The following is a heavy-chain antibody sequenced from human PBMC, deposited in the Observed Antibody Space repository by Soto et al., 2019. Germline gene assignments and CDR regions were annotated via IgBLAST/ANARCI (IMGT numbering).Heavy chain of an antibody. Sequence: GGSLRLSCAASGFTFSSYGMHWVRQAPGKGLEWVAVISYDGSNKYYADSVKGRFTIPRDNSKNTLYLQMNSLRAEDTAVYYCAKDQVLGSYYYVMDVWGQGTTVTVSS. CDR3: AKDQVLGSYYYVMDV. CDR1: GFTFSSYG. D-gene: IGHD3-10*01. V-gene: IGHV3-30*18. CDR2: ISYDGSNK. J-gene: IGHJ6*02.